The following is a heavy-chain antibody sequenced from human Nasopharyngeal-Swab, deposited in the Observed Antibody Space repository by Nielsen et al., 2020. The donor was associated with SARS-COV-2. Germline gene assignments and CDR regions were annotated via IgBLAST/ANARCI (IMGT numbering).Heavy chain of an antibody. CDR3: ARDPGMVRGVIIIRYYYGMDV. D-gene: IGHD3-10*01. CDR1: GFTFSSYG. V-gene: IGHV3-33*08. Sequence: GESLKISCAGSGFTFSSYGMHWVRQAPGKGLEWVAVIWYDGSNKYYADSVKGRFTISRDNSKNTLYLQMNSLRAEDTAVYYCARDPGMVRGVIIIRYYYGMDVWSQGTTVTVSS. CDR2: IWYDGSNK. J-gene: IGHJ6*02.